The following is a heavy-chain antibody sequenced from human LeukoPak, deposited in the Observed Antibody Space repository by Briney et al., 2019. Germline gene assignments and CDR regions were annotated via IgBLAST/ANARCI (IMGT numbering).Heavy chain of an antibody. J-gene: IGHJ4*02. CDR2: MNPNSGNT. CDR3: ARAKMGMVRGVTKGTVYYFDY. D-gene: IGHD3-10*01. Sequence: ASVKVSCKASGYTFTSYDINWVRQATGQGREWMGWMNPNSGNTGYAQKFQGRVTMTRNTSISTAYMELSSLKSEDTAVYYCARAKMGMVRGVTKGTVYYFDYWGQGTLVTVSS. V-gene: IGHV1-8*01. CDR1: GYTFTSYD.